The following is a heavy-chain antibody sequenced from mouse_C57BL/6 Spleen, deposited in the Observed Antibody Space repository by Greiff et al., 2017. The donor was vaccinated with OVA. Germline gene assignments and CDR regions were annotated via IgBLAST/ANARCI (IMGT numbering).Heavy chain of an antibody. CDR2: IRHKANGYNT. V-gene: IGHV7-3*01. CDR3: ARYNLRYAMDY. Sequence: EVMLVESGGGLVQPGGSLSLSCAASGFTFTDYYMSWVRQPPGQALEWLGFIRHKANGYNTEYSASVKGRFTISRDNSQSLRYLQMNALRAYDSATYYRARYNLRYAMDYWGQGTSVTVSS. J-gene: IGHJ4*01. D-gene: IGHD5-1*01. CDR1: GFTFTDYY.